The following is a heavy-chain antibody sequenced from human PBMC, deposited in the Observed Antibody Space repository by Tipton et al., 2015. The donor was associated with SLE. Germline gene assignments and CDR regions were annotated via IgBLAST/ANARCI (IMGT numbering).Heavy chain of an antibody. Sequence: SLRLSCAASGFTFSSYGMHWVRQAPGKGLEWVAVISYDGSNKHYADSVKGRFTISRDNAKNTLYLQMNSLRAEDTAVYYCARVRCSSTSCSPGYFQHWGQGTLVTVSS. D-gene: IGHD2-2*01. V-gene: IGHV3-30*03. CDR2: ISYDGSNK. CDR1: GFTFSSYG. CDR3: ARVRCSSTSCSPGYFQH. J-gene: IGHJ1*01.